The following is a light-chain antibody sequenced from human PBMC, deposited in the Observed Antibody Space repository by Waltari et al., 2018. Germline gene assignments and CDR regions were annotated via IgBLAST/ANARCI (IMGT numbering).Light chain of an antibody. CDR2: YDS. Sequence: SYVLTQPPSVSVAPGKTARIPCAGDNIAGESVHWYQQKPGQAPVAVINYDSGRPSGLPERIAGSKSGKTATLTIGRVEAGDEADYYCQVWDTISDHVLFGGGTKLTVL. V-gene: IGLV3-21*04. CDR1: NIAGES. J-gene: IGLJ2*01. CDR3: QVWDTISDHVL.